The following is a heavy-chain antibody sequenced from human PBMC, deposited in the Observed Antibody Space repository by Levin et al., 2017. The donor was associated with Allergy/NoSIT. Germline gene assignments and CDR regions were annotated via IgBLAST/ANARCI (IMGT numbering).Heavy chain of an antibody. CDR3: ARMGYDPAARSREYCLR. Sequence: SGPTLVTPTQTLPLTCTLSGFSLSPSGVCMSWVRPPPGKALEWLARIDWDDDKFYNTSLKTRLTISKDTSKNQVVLTMTNMDPVDTATYYCARMGYDPAARSREYCLRWGQGTPVTVSS. D-gene: IGHD3-3*01. V-gene: IGHV2-70*17. CDR1: GFSLSPSGVC. CDR2: IDWDDDK. J-gene: IGHJ1*01.